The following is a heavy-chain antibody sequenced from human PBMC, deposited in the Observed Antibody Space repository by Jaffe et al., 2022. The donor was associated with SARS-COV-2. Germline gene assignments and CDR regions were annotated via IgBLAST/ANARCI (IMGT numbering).Heavy chain of an antibody. Sequence: QVQLVQSGAEVKKPGSSVKVSCKASGGTFSSYTISWVRQAPGQGLEWMGRIIPILGIANYAQKFQGRVTITADKSTSTAYMELSSLRSEDTAVYYCARAAPPLEVHPFDYWGQGTLVTVSS. J-gene: IGHJ4*02. CDR3: ARAAPPLEVHPFDY. CDR2: IIPILGIA. CDR1: GGTFSSYT. V-gene: IGHV1-69*02. D-gene: IGHD6-6*01.